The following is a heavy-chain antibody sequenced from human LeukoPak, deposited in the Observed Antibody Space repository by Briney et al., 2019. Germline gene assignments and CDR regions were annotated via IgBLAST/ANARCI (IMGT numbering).Heavy chain of an antibody. Sequence: GGSMRLSCAASGFTFTGYAMSWVRQAPGKGLEWVSAISGSGHSTDYADSVKGRFTISRDNSKNTLYLQMNSLRAEDTAVYYCAKDSLRRNYYGSGSYYPGGGFDPWGQGTLVTVSS. D-gene: IGHD3-10*01. CDR3: AKDSLRRNYYGSGSYYPGGGFDP. CDR1: GFTFTGYA. J-gene: IGHJ5*02. CDR2: ISGSGHST. V-gene: IGHV3-23*01.